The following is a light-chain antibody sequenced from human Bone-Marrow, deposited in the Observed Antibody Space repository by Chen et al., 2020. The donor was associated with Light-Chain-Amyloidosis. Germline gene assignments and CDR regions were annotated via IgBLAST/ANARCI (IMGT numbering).Light chain of an antibody. CDR3: SSYTITNTLV. Sequence: QSALTHPASLSGSPGQSITISCTGTSSDVGGDNHVSWYQQHPDKAPKLMIYEVTNRPSWVTDRYSGSKSDNTASLTISGLQTEDEDDYFCSSYTITNTLVFGSGTRVTVL. CDR1: SSDVGGDNH. J-gene: IGLJ1*01. V-gene: IGLV2-14*01. CDR2: EVT.